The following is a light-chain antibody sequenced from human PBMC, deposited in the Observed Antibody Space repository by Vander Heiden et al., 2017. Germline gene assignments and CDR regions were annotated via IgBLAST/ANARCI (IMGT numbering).Light chain of an antibody. CDR1: SSNIGINY. J-gene: IGLJ2*01. Sequence: HSALTQRPSRSTAPGQNVTIASSGTSSNIGINYVSWYQQIPGTAPKLLIYDNNKRPSGIPDRFSGSKSGTSATLAITGLQTGDEGDYYCGTWDIGLSIVIFGGGTKLTVL. CDR3: GTWDIGLSIVI. V-gene: IGLV1-51*01. CDR2: DNN.